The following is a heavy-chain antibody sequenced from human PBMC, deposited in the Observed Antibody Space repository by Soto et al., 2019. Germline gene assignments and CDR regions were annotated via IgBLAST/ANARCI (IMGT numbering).Heavy chain of an antibody. J-gene: IGHJ4*02. CDR2: IVVGSGNT. V-gene: IGHV1-58*01. CDR1: GFTFTSSA. CDR3: AADPNYYDSSGYYLGDY. Sequence: GASVKVSCKASGFTFTSSAVQWVRQARGQRLEWIGWIVVGSGNTNYAQKFQERVTITRDMSTSTAYMELSSLRPEDTAVYYCAADPNYYDSSGYYLGDYWGQGTLVTVSS. D-gene: IGHD3-22*01.